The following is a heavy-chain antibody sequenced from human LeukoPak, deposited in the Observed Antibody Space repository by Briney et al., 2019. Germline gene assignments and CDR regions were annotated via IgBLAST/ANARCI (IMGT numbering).Heavy chain of an antibody. D-gene: IGHD6-19*01. J-gene: IGHJ4*02. CDR3: ARGGIAVAGTSFDY. CDR2: INHSGST. Sequence: SETLSLTCAVYGGSFSGYYCSWIRQPPGKGLEWIGEINHSGSTNYNPSLKSRVTISVDTSKNQFSLKLSSVTAADTAVYYCARGGIAVAGTSFDYWGQGTPVTVSS. CDR1: GGSFSGYY. V-gene: IGHV4-34*01.